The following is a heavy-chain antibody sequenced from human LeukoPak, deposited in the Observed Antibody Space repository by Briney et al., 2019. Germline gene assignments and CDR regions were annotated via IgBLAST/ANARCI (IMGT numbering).Heavy chain of an antibody. CDR3: AKVWESYYFDY. J-gene: IGHJ4*02. CDR2: ISGSGGST. D-gene: IGHD3-16*01. Sequence: VSAISGSGGSTYYADSVKGRFTISRDNSKNTLYLQMNSLRAEDTAVYYCAKVWESYYFDYWGQGTLVTVSS. V-gene: IGHV3-23*01.